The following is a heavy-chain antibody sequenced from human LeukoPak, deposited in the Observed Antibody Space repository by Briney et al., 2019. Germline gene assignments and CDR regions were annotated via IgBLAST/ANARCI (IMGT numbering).Heavy chain of an antibody. Sequence: SETLSLTCAVYGGSFSGYYWSWIRQPPGKGLEWIGEINHSGSTNYNPSLKSRATISVDTSKNQFSLKLSSVTAADTAVYYCARGSGKYYYDSSGYYHVNWFDPWGQGTLVTVSS. CDR1: GGSFSGYY. J-gene: IGHJ5*02. V-gene: IGHV4-34*01. CDR2: INHSGST. CDR3: ARGSGKYYYDSSGYYHVNWFDP. D-gene: IGHD3-22*01.